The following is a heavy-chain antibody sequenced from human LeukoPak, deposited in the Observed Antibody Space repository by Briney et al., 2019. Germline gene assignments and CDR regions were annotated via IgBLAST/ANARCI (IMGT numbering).Heavy chain of an antibody. D-gene: IGHD6-19*01. J-gene: IGHJ3*02. CDR1: GGSIKTGGYS. Sequence: SETLSLTCTVSGGSIKTGGYSWTWIRQPAGKGLEWIGRIYISGNTDQNPSLKSRVTVSMDSSKNQFSLEMKSVTAADTAVYYCTRGWSSAGAFDIWGQGTMVTVSS. V-gene: IGHV4-61*02. CDR3: TRGWSSAGAFDI. CDR2: IYISGNT.